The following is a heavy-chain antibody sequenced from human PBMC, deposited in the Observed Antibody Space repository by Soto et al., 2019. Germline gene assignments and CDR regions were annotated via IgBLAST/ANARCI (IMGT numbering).Heavy chain of an antibody. CDR3: VGGQYYFDY. CDR1: GFPFTSYG. Sequence: QVQLVESGGGVVQPGRSLRLSCAASGFPFTSYGMHWVREGPDKGLEWVAIISYDGSDKYYADSVKGRFTISRDNSKNHLYLQMNSLRPEDTALYYGVGGQYYFDYRGQGTLVIVSS. D-gene: IGHD3-10*01. CDR2: ISYDGSDK. V-gene: IGHV3-30*03. J-gene: IGHJ4*02.